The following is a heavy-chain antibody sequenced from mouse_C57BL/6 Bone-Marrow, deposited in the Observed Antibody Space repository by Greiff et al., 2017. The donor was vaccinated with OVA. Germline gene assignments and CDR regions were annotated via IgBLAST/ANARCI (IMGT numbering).Heavy chain of an antibody. V-gene: IGHV1-19*01. J-gene: IGHJ3*01. CDR3: AREGEYDEWFAY. CDR1: GYTFTDYY. Sequence: VQLQQSGPVLVKPGASVKMSCKASGYTFTDYYMNWVKQSHGKSLEWIGVINPYNGGTSYNQKFKGKATLTVDKSSSTAYMELNSLTSEDSAVYYCAREGEYDEWFAYWGQGTLVTVSA. CDR2: INPYNGGT. D-gene: IGHD2-4*01.